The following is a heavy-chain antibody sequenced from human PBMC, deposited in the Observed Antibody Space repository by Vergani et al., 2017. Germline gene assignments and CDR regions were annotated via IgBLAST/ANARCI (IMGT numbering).Heavy chain of an antibody. CDR2: IIPIFGTA. CDR3: ARALYPSPAPIKPGLSGGSCYSP. V-gene: IGHV1-69*01. Sequence: QVQLVQSGAEVKKPGSSVKVSCKASGGTFSSYAISWVRQAPGQGLEWMGGIIPIFGTANYAQKFQGRVTITADESTSTAYMELSSLRSEDTAVYYCARALYPSPAPIKPGLSGGSCYSPWGQGTLVTVSS. J-gene: IGHJ5*02. D-gene: IGHD2-15*01. CDR1: GGTFSSYA.